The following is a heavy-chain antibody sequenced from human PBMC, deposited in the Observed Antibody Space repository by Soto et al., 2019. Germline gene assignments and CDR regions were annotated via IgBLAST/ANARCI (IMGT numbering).Heavy chain of an antibody. CDR2: ISGTSNYI. CDR3: VRVAGLLTRDY. Sequence: PGGSLRLSCGASGFTFSSYTMSGVRQAPGKGLEWVASISGTSNYIYYADPLKGRFTTSRDNAKNSLFLQMDSLRAEDTALYYCVRVAGLLTRDYWGQGTRVTVSS. V-gene: IGHV3-21*01. CDR1: GFTFSSYT. J-gene: IGHJ4*02. D-gene: IGHD2-15*01.